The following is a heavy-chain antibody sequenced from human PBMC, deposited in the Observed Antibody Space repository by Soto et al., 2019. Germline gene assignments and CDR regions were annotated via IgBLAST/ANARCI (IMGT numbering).Heavy chain of an antibody. V-gene: IGHV3-30-3*01. Sequence: PGGSLRLSCAASGFTFSSYAMHWVRQAPGKGLEWVAVISYDGSNKYYADSVKGRFTISRDNSKNTLYLQMNSLRAEDTAVYYCARDRIAVAGTETYYYYYGMDVWGQGTTVTVSS. CDR1: GFTFSSYA. CDR2: ISYDGSNK. J-gene: IGHJ6*02. CDR3: ARDRIAVAGTETYYYYYGMDV. D-gene: IGHD6-19*01.